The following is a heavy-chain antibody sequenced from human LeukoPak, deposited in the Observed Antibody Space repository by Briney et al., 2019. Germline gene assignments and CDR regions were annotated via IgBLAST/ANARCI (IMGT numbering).Heavy chain of an antibody. CDR3: ARGVVVVAATPNFFRNHYYYYYMDV. Sequence: SETLSLTCAVYGGSFSGYYWSWIRQPPGKGLEWIGEINHSGSTNYNPSLKSRVTISVDTSKNQFSLKLSSVTAADTAVYYCARGVVVVAATPNFFRNHYYYYYMDVWGKGTTVTVSS. J-gene: IGHJ6*03. D-gene: IGHD2-15*01. V-gene: IGHV4-34*01. CDR2: INHSGST. CDR1: GGSFSGYY.